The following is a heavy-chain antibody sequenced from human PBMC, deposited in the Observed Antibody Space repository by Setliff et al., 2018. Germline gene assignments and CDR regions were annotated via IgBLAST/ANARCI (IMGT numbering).Heavy chain of an antibody. D-gene: IGHD3-22*01. J-gene: IGHJ4*02. Sequence: GASVKVSCKTSGYTFTNYGITWVRQAPGQGLEWMGWINNSSFKTNYPQKFLGRVTVTTDTSTGTAYMELGSLTSDDTAIYYCARINFYVSSGYYYAPDYWGPGTLVTVSS. CDR1: GYTFTNYG. V-gene: IGHV1-18*01. CDR2: INNSSFKT. CDR3: ARINFYVSSGYYYAPDY.